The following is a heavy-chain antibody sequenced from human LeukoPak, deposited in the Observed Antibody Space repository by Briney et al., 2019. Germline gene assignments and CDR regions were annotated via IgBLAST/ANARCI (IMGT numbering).Heavy chain of an antibody. Sequence: PSETLSLTCAVYGGSFSGYYWSWVRQAPGKGLEWLANIKHDGREKYYVDSVKGRFTISRDNAKASVYLHMNSLRVEDTAIYYCARVRFPADCWGQGTLVTVSS. CDR2: IKHDGREK. D-gene: IGHD2-2*01. CDR1: GGSFSGYY. V-gene: IGHV3-7*01. CDR3: ARVRFPADC. J-gene: IGHJ4*02.